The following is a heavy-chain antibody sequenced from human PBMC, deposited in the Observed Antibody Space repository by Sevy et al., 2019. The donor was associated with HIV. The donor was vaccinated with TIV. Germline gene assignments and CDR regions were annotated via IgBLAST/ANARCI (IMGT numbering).Heavy chain of an antibody. CDR3: ARAPYCALDY. V-gene: IGHV3-7*01. CDR1: GFTLSNYW. CDR2: IKQDGSEK. J-gene: IGHJ4*02. D-gene: IGHD2-21*02. Sequence: GGSRRLSCAASGFTLSNYWMSWVRQAPGKGLEWVANIKQDGSEKYYVDSVKGRFTISRDNAKNSLYLQMNSLRAEDTAVYYCARAPYCALDYWGQGTLVTVSS.